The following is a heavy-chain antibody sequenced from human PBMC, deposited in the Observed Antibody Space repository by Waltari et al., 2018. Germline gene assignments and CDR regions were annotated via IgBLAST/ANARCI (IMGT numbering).Heavy chain of an antibody. D-gene: IGHD3-22*01. J-gene: IGHJ4*02. CDR3: ARAIEGVGYFDH. V-gene: IGHV4-38-2*01. CDR1: RFSISTDSY. Sequence: QVHLQESGPGLVKPSETLSLTCGVSRFSISTDSYWGWIRQSPGKGLEWIGSFHHSGSTSYNPSLKSRATISIDRSKNQFSLNLSSVTAADTAVYHCARAIEGVGYFDHWGQGTRVTVS. CDR2: FHHSGST.